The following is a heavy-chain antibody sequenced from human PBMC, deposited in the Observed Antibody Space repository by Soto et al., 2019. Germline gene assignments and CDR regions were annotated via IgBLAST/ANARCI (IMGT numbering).Heavy chain of an antibody. V-gene: IGHV1-18*01. CDR1: GYTFTSYG. Sequence: VSAKVSCKASGYTFTSYGISWVRQAPGQGLEWMGWISAYNGNTNYAQSLQGRVTMTTDTSTRTAYMELRSLRSDDTAVYYCARGGYYDSSGSRNYHYYGMDAWGQGTTVTVSS. CDR3: ARGGYYDSSGSRNYHYYGMDA. J-gene: IGHJ6*02. CDR2: ISAYNGNT. D-gene: IGHD3-22*01.